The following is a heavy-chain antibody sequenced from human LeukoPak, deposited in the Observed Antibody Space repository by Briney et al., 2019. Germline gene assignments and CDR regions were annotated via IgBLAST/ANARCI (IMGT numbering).Heavy chain of an antibody. J-gene: IGHJ4*02. CDR2: INHSVST. D-gene: IGHD3-3*01. Sequence: SETLSLTCAVYGGSFSGYYCSWIRQPPGKGLEWIGEINHSVSTNYNPSLKSQVTISVDTSKNKFSLKLSSVSAADTAVYYCARGDLFDYWVQGTLVTVSS. CDR1: GGSFSGYY. CDR3: ARGDLFDY. V-gene: IGHV4-34*01.